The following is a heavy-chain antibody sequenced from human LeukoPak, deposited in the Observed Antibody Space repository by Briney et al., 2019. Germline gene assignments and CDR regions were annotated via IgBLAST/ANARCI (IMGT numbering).Heavy chain of an antibody. CDR3: ARGQSSGWYQDPFDY. CDR2: ISYDGSNT. CDR1: GFTFSSYP. J-gene: IGHJ4*02. Sequence: GESLRLSYAASGFTFSSYPLHWVRQAPGKGLEWVAVISYDGSNTYYADSVKGRFTISRDKSKNTLYLQMSSLRLEDTAVYYCARGQSSGWYQDPFDYWGQGTLVTVSS. V-gene: IGHV3-30*04. D-gene: IGHD6-19*01.